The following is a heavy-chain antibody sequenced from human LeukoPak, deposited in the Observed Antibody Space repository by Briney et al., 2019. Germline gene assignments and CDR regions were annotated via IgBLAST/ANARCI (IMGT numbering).Heavy chain of an antibody. CDR1: GGSISSGGYS. CDR3: ARAMRGYYYGMDV. CDR2: IYHSGST. J-gene: IGHJ6*02. Sequence: SETLSLTCAVSGGSISSGGYSWSWIRQPSGKGLEWIGYIYHSGSTYYNPSLKSRVTISVDRSKNQFSLKLSSVTAADTAVYYCARAMRGYYYGMDVWGQGTTVTVSS. V-gene: IGHV4-30-2*01. D-gene: IGHD3-10*01.